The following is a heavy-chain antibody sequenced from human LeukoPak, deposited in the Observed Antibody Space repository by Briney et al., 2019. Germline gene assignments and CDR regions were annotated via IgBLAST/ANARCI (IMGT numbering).Heavy chain of an antibody. CDR2: MNPNSGNT. Sequence: ASVKVSCKASGYTFTSYDIHWVRQATGQGLEWMGWMNPNSGNTGYAQKFQGRVTMTRNTSISTAYMELSSLRSEDTAVYYCARGRINRRTKIVVVPAAVYWFDPWGQGTLVTVSS. CDR3: ARGRINRRTKIVVVPAAVYWFDP. V-gene: IGHV1-8*01. CDR1: GYTFTSYD. D-gene: IGHD2-2*01. J-gene: IGHJ5*02.